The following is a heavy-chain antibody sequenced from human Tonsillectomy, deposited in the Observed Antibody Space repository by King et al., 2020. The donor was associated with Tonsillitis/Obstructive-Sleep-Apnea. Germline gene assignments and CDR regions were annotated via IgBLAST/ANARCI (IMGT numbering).Heavy chain of an antibody. Sequence: QVQLQQWGAGLLKPSETLSLTCAVYGGSFSGYYWSWIRQPPGKGLEWIGEINHSGSTNYNPSLKSRVTISVDTSKKQFSLKLSSVTAADTAVYYCARGLTPLHYDILTGDAFDIWGQGTMVTVSS. D-gene: IGHD3-9*01. J-gene: IGHJ3*02. CDR2: INHSGST. V-gene: IGHV4-34*01. CDR3: ARGLTPLHYDILTGDAFDI. CDR1: GGSFSGYY.